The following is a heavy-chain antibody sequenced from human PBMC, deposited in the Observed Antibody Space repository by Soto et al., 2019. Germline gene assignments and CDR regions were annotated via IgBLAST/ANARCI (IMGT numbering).Heavy chain of an antibody. J-gene: IGHJ4*02. D-gene: IGHD6-13*01. Sequence: PAESLKISRKGYGYSFTKYWLICVRQVPGKGLERIGRIDTSYSYSPYSTSFQGHVTISADKSINTAYLQWSSREASDSAFYYCARSPRSSPYFDYWGQGALVTVSS. CDR3: ARSPRSSPYFDY. CDR2: IDTSYSYS. CDR1: GYSFTKYW. V-gene: IGHV5-10-1*01.